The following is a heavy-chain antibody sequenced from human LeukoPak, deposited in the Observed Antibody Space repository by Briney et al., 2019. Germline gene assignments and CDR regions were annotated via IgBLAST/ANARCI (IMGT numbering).Heavy chain of an antibody. CDR1: GFTFSSFG. CDR3: AKRTSGSSWYSSDS. D-gene: IGHD6-13*01. J-gene: IGHJ4*02. V-gene: IGHV3-48*02. CDR2: ISDSSSLT. Sequence: PGGSLRLSCAASGFTFSSFGMNWVRQAPGKGLEWVSYISDSSSLTYYADSVKGRFTISRDNAKNSLSLQLNSLRDEDTAVYYCAKRTSGSSWYSSDSWGQGTLVTVSS.